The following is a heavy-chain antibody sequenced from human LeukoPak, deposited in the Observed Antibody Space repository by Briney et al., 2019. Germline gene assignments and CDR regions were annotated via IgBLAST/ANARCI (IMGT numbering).Heavy chain of an antibody. V-gene: IGHV4-39*07. CDR2: IYYSGST. J-gene: IGHJ4*02. D-gene: IGHD5-24*01. Sequence: PSESLSLTCTVSGGSISSSSYYGGWIRQPPGKGLEWVGSIYYSGSTYYNPSLKSRVTISVDTSENQFSLKLSSVTAADTAVYYCARGPRWLQDYFNYWGQGTLVTVSS. CDR1: GGSISSSSYY. CDR3: ARGPRWLQDYFNY.